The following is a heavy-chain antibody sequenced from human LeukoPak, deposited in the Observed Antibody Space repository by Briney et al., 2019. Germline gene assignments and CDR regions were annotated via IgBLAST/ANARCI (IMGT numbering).Heavy chain of an antibody. J-gene: IGHJ4*02. V-gene: IGHV3-23*01. CDR2: ISASGSST. Sequence: GGSLRLSCAASGFTFGTYAMTWVRQAPGKGLEWVSTISASGSSTYYADSVKGRFTISRDNSKNTLYVQMNSLRAEDTAVYYCAKLNIGWYEDYWGQGTLVTVSS. D-gene: IGHD6-19*01. CDR3: AKLNIGWYEDY. CDR1: GFTFGTYA.